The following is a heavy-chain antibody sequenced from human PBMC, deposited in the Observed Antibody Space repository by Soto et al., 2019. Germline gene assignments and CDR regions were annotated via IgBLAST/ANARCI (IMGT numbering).Heavy chain of an antibody. Sequence: GGSLRLSCAASGFTFSSYSMNWVRQAPGKGLEWVSYISSSSSTIYYADSVKGRFTISRDNAKNSLYLQMNSLRAEDTAVYYCASDFWELWFGELLPSYNWFDPWGQGTLVTVSS. D-gene: IGHD3-10*01. V-gene: IGHV3-48*01. J-gene: IGHJ5*02. CDR1: GFTFSSYS. CDR3: ASDFWELWFGELLPSYNWFDP. CDR2: ISSSSSTI.